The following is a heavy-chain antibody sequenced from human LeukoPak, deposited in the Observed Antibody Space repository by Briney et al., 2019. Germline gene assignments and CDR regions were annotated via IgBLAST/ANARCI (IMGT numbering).Heavy chain of an antibody. V-gene: IGHV4-34*01. D-gene: IGHD3-3*01. CDR2: INHSGST. Sequence: SETLSLTCAVYGGSFSGYYWSWIRQPPGKGLEWIGEINHSGSTNYNPSLKSRVTISVDTSKNQFSLKLSSVTAADTAVYYCARTTYDFWSGYSPEDNWFDPWGQGTLVTVSS. J-gene: IGHJ5*02. CDR3: ARTTYDFWSGYSPEDNWFDP. CDR1: GGSFSGYY.